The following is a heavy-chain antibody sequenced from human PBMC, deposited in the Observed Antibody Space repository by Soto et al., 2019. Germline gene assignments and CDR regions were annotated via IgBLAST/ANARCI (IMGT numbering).Heavy chain of an antibody. CDR1: GGTFSSYA. V-gene: IGHV1-69*13. CDR3: ARRSVYGGNSLTSFDY. J-gene: IGHJ4*02. D-gene: IGHD4-17*01. Sequence: GASVKVSCKASGGTFSSYAISWVRLAPGQGLEWMGGIIPIFGTANYAQKFQGRVTITADESTSTAYMELSSLRSEDTAVYYCARRSVYGGNSLTSFDYWGQGTLVTVSS. CDR2: IIPIFGTA.